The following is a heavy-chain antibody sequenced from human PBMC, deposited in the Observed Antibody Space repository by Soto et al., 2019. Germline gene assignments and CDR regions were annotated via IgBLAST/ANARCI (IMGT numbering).Heavy chain of an antibody. CDR1: GFTFSDYY. D-gene: IGHD2-21*02. Sequence: QVPLVESGGGLVKPGGSLRLSCAASGFTFSDYYMSWIRQAPGKGLEWVSYISGSGTYTNYGDSVKGRFTISRDNAKNSLYLQMNSLRAEDTAVYYCVRGGSYCGGDCFDYWGQGTLVTGSS. CDR3: VRGGSYCGGDCFDY. J-gene: IGHJ4*02. CDR2: ISGSGTYT. V-gene: IGHV3-11*06.